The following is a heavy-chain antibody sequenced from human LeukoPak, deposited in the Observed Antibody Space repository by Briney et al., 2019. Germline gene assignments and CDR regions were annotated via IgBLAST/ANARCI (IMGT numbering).Heavy chain of an antibody. CDR2: IYYSGST. V-gene: IGHV4-59*01. J-gene: IGHJ4*02. Sequence: PSETLSLTCTVSGGSISSYYWSWIRQPPGKGLEWIGYIYYSGSTNYNPSLKSRVTISVDTSKNQFSLELSSVTAADTAVYYCARGHQLPLYYFDYWGQGTLVTVSS. CDR3: ARGHQLPLYYFDY. CDR1: GGSISSYY. D-gene: IGHD2-2*01.